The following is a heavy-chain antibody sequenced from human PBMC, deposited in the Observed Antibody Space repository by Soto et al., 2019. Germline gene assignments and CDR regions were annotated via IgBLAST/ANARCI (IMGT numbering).Heavy chain of an antibody. V-gene: IGHV3-21*01. CDR1: GFTFSSYS. CDR2: ISSSSSYI. CDR3: ATEQWLVRSDY. D-gene: IGHD6-19*01. J-gene: IGHJ4*02. Sequence: GSLRLSCAASGFTFSSYSMNWVRQAPGKGLEWVSSISSSSSYIYYAGSVKGRFTISRDNAKNSLYLQMNSLRAEDTAVYYCATEQWLVRSDYWGQGTLVTVSS.